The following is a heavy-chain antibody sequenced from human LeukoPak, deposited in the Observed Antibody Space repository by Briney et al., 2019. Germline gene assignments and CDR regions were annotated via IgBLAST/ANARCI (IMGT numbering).Heavy chain of an antibody. V-gene: IGHV3-23*01. CDR1: GFTFSSYA. CDR3: AKGDPFDIHNLSPLFDF. CDR2: ISDTT. J-gene: IGHJ4*02. Sequence: PGASLRLSCAASGFTFSSYAMNWVRQAPGKGLEWVSAISDTTYYADSVKGRFTISRDNSKNMLYLQVNSLRAEDTAVYYCAKGDPFDIHNLSPLFDFWGRGTLVTVSS. D-gene: IGHD1-14*01.